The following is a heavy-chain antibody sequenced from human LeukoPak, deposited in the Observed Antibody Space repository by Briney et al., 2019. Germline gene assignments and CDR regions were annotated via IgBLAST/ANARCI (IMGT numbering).Heavy chain of an antibody. CDR3: AKSYGLGSFFDY. V-gene: IGHV3-23*01. D-gene: IGHD3-10*01. Sequence: GGSLRLSCAASGFTFSSYAMSWVRQAPGKGPEWVSAIGGGGTDTYYVDPVRGRFTISRDNSRNTVYLQMNSLRVEDTAIYYCAKSYGLGSFFDYWGQGVLVTVSS. CDR1: GFTFSSYA. J-gene: IGHJ4*02. CDR2: IGGGGTDT.